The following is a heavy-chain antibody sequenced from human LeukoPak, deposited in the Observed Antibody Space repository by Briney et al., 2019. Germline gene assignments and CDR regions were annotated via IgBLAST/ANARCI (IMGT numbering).Heavy chain of an antibody. CDR1: GCSISSYY. Sequence: SETLPLTCTVSGCSISSYYWSWIRQPAGKGLEWIGRIYTSGSTNYNPSLKSRVTMSVDTSKNQFSLKLSSVTAADTAVYYCVRDSLLRTYRSSWGAVFDPWGQGTLVTVSS. D-gene: IGHD6-13*01. V-gene: IGHV4-4*07. CDR2: IYTSGST. J-gene: IGHJ5*02. CDR3: VRDSLLRTYRSSWGAVFDP.